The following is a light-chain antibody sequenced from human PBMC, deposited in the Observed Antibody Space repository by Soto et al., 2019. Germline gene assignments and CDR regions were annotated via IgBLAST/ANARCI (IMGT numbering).Light chain of an antibody. V-gene: IGKV3-15*01. J-gene: IGKJ4*01. CDR2: DAS. Sequence: ESVMTPSPATLSVSPGNGATLSCKASQNVYNNLAWYQQRPGQPPRLLIYDASTRATGLSARFSGSGYGTEFTLTISSLQSEDFAVYFCQQCRNWPLTFGGGTKADIK. CDR1: QNVYNN. CDR3: QQCRNWPLT.